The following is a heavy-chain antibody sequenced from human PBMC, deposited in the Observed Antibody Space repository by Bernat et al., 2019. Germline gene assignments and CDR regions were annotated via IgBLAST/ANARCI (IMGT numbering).Heavy chain of an antibody. Sequence: EVQLVESGGGLVQPGGSLRLSCAASGFTFSSYWMSWVRQAPGKGLEWVANIKQDGSEKYYVDSVKGRFTISRDNAKKSVYLQMKRLRAEDTAVYYCATLVVPGYYSYMDVWGKGTTVTVSS. D-gene: IGHD2-2*01. CDR1: GFTFSSYW. CDR3: ATLVVPGYYSYMDV. V-gene: IGHV3-7*01. CDR2: IKQDGSEK. J-gene: IGHJ6*03.